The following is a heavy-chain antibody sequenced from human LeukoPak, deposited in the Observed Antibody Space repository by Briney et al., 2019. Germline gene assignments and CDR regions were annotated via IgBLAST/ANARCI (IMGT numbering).Heavy chain of an antibody. D-gene: IGHD3-22*01. CDR3: ARLTCYMIEDYFHY. CDR2: TFYSVTN. J-gene: IGHJ4*02. V-gene: IGHV4-59*01. Sequence: SETLSLTCPVSAGSLSSYYWSWIRQPPGEGLEWVGYTFYSVTNNYHPSLKSGVTISVDTSKNQFPQKLSSVTAADTAVYYCARLTCYMIEDYFHYWRQGTLVSV. CDR1: AGSLSSYY.